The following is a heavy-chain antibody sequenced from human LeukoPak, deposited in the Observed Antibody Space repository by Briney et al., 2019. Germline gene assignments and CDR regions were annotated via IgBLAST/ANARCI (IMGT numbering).Heavy chain of an antibody. CDR1: GGSISSYY. CDR2: IYTSGST. V-gene: IGHV4-4*07. CDR3: ARDGPLLRYFDRNWFDP. D-gene: IGHD3-9*01. Sequence: SETLSLTCTVSGGSISSYYWSWIRQPAGKGLEWIGRIYTSGSTNYNPSLKSRVTISVDTSKNQFSLKLSSVTAADTAVYYCARDGPLLRYFDRNWFDPWGQGTLVTVSS. J-gene: IGHJ5*02.